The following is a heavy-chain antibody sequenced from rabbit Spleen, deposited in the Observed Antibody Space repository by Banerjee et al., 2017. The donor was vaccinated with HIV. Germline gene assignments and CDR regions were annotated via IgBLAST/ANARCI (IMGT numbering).Heavy chain of an antibody. Sequence: QQLVESGGGLVKPGASLTLTCKASGFDFSRGYDMCWVRQAPGKGLEWIGCIYTATGKDVYANWVNGRFTISRTSSTTVTLQMTSLAAADTATYFCARDLAGAIGWNFYLWGPGTLVTVS. CDR1: GFDFSRGYD. J-gene: IGHJ4*01. CDR3: ARDLAGAIGWNFYL. V-gene: IGHV1S40*01. CDR2: IYTATGKD. D-gene: IGHD4-1*01.